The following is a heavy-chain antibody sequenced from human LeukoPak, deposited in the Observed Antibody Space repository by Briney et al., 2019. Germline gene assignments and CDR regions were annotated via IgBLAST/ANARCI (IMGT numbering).Heavy chain of an antibody. CDR2: IYSGGST. V-gene: IGHV3-66*01. D-gene: IGHD6-19*01. J-gene: IGHJ4*02. Sequence: PGGSLRLSCAASGFTFSSNYMSWVRQAPGKGLEWVSVIYSGGSTYYSDSVKGRFTISRDNSKNTLYLQMNSLRAEDTALYYCASSSGWYAPDYWGQGTLVTVSS. CDR3: ASSSGWYAPDY. CDR1: GFTFSSNY.